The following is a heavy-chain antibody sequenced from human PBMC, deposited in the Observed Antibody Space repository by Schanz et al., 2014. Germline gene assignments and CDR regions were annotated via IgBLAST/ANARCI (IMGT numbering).Heavy chain of an antibody. CDR2: IKQHGNEK. D-gene: IGHD3-3*01. J-gene: IGHJ4*02. V-gene: IGHV3-7*01. Sequence: VQLVESGGGVVQPGRSLRLSCAASGFTFSSYAMHWVRQAPGKGLEWVANIKQHGNEKYYVDSVKGRFTISRDNAKISLYLQMNSLRVEDTAVYYCARSAGRDFWSGYYTRFDYWGQGTLVTVSS. CDR1: GFTFSSYA. CDR3: ARSAGRDFWSGYYTRFDY.